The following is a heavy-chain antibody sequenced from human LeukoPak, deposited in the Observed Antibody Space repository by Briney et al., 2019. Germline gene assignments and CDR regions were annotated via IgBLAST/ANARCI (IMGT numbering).Heavy chain of an antibody. CDR3: ARDFERPDF. CDR2: INPNSGGT. CDR1: GYIFTDYY. J-gene: IGHJ4*02. Sequence: ASVKVSCKASGYIFTDYYMHWVRQAPGQELGWMGRINPNSGGTNYAQKFQGRVTMTRDTSVSTAYMELTRLRSDDTAVYYCARDFERPDFWGQGTLVTVSS. V-gene: IGHV1/OR15-1*04.